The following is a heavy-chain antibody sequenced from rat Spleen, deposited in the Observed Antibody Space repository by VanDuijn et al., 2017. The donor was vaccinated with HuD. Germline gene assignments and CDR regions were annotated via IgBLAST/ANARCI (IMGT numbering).Heavy chain of an antibody. D-gene: IGHD1-11*01. V-gene: IGHV2-43*01. CDR1: GFSLTSYH. CDR3: ARDTMEGWFAY. Sequence: QVQLKESGPGLVQPSQTLSLACTVSGFSLTSYHVHWVRQPSGKGLEWMGVIWTGGSTEYNSALKSRLSISRDTSKSQVFLKMNSLQTEDTATYYCARDTMEGWFAYWGQGTLVTVSS. J-gene: IGHJ3*01. CDR2: IWTGGST.